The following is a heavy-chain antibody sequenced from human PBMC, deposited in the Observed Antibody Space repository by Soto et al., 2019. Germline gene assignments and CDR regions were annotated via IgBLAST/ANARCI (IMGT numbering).Heavy chain of an antibody. CDR2: ISGSGGGT. J-gene: IGHJ3*02. CDR1: GFTFSNYA. V-gene: IGHV3-23*01. Sequence: EVQLLESGGGLVQPGGSPRLSCAASGFTFSNYAMSWVRQAPGKGLEWVSAISGSGGGTYYADSVKGRFTISRDNSKNTLYLQMNSLRAEDTAAYYCAETIRMAAVRTEAFDIWGQGTMVTDSS. CDR3: AETIRMAAVRTEAFDI. D-gene: IGHD3-10*01.